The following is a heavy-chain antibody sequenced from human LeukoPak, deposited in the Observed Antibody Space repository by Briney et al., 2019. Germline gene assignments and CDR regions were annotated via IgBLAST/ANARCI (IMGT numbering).Heavy chain of an antibody. CDR1: GGSISSYY. Sequence: PSETPSLTCTVSGGSISSYYWSCIRQPAGKGLEWIGRIYTSGSTNYNPSLKSRVTMSVDTSKNQFSLKLSSVTAADTAVYYCARDRKGCSGGSCHIMDVWGKGTTVTVSS. CDR2: IYTSGST. D-gene: IGHD2-15*01. V-gene: IGHV4-4*07. CDR3: ARDRKGCSGGSCHIMDV. J-gene: IGHJ6*04.